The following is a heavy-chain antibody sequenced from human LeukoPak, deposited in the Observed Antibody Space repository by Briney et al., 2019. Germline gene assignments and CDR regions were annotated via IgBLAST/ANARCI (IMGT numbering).Heavy chain of an antibody. CDR2: ISTSSNYR. V-gene: IGHV3-21*01. CDR1: GFTFSSYN. D-gene: IGHD3-3*01. J-gene: IGHJ6*03. CDR3: AKDAIFGVAANYYYYYMDV. Sequence: GGSLRLSCAASGFTFSSYNMNWVRQAPGKGLEWVSSISTSSNYRYYADSVKGRFTISRDNAKKLLYLQMNSLRAEDTAVYYCAKDAIFGVAANYYYYYMDVWGKGTTVTVSS.